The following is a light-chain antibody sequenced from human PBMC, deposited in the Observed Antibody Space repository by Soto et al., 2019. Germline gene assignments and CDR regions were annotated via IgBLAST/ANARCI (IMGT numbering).Light chain of an antibody. V-gene: IGKV3-15*01. J-gene: IGKJ4*01. CDR3: QHYTNWPLT. CDR1: HDVTRR. Sequence: EIVMTQSPVTLSLSPGDTATLSCRASHDVTRRLAWYQVKHGQAPRLLIYDASTRATGLPARFSGTGSGTEFTLTISSLQFEDFAVYYCQHYTNWPLTFGGGTKVEI. CDR2: DAS.